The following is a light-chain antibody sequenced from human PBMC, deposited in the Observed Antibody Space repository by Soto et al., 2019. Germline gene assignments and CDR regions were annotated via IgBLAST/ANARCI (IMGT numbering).Light chain of an antibody. CDR2: KAS. Sequence: IQITQSPSTLSASVVGRVTITCRASQSISIWSAWYQQKPGRAPKLLIYKASSLESGLPSRFSGSGSGTEFTLTISSLQPDDFATYYCQQYNSQWTFGQGTKVDIK. J-gene: IGKJ1*01. CDR3: QQYNSQWT. V-gene: IGKV1-5*03. CDR1: QSISIW.